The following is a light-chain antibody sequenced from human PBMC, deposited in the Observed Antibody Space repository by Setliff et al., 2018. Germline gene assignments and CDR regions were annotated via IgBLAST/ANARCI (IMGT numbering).Light chain of an antibody. CDR1: SNDVSGYNY. CDR3: SSYAGSNHFV. J-gene: IGLJ1*01. Sequence: QSALAQPPSASGSPGQSATISCTGTSNDVSGYNYVSWYQQHPGKAPQLMIYDVSKRPSGVPDRFSGSKSGNTASLTVSGLQAEDEADYYCSSYAGSNHFVFGTGTKVTVL. CDR2: DVS. V-gene: IGLV2-8*01.